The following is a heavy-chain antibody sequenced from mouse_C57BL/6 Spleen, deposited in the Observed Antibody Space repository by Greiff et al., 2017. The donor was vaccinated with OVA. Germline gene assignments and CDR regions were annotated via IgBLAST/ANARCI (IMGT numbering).Heavy chain of an antibody. CDR2: INPYNGGT. D-gene: IGHD1-2*01. CDR1: GYTFTDYY. CDR3: AGSIRPAWFAY. V-gene: IGHV1-26*01. J-gene: IGHJ3*01. Sequence: EVQLQQSGPELVKPGASVKISCKASGYTFTDYYMNWVKQSHGKSLEWIGDINPYNGGTSYNQKFKGKATLTVDKSSSTAYMELRSLTSEDSAVYYCAGSIRPAWFAYWGQGTLVTVSA.